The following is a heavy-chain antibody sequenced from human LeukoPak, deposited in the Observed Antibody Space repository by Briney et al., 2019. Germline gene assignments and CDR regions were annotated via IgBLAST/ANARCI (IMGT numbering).Heavy chain of an antibody. CDR3: ARVRYFDWPFDY. D-gene: IGHD3-9*01. CDR1: GYTFTSYY. CDR2: INPRGGST. V-gene: IGHV1-46*01. Sequence: ASVKVSCKASGYTFTSYYMHWVRQAPGQGLEWMGIINPRGGSTSYAQKFQGRVTMTRDMSTSTVYMELSSLRSEDTAVYYCARVRYFDWPFDYWGQGTLVTVSS. J-gene: IGHJ4*02.